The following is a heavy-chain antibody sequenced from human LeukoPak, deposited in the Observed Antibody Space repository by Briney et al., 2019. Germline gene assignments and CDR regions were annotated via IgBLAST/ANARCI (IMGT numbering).Heavy chain of an antibody. Sequence: SVKVSCKASGGTFSSYAISWVRQAPGQGPEWMGGIIPIFGTANYAQKFQGRVTITADESTSTAYMELSSLRSEDTAVYYCASRLGYCSSTSCPKNYYYMDVWGKGTTVTVSS. CDR3: ASRLGYCSSTSCPKNYYYMDV. CDR1: GGTFSSYA. V-gene: IGHV1-69*13. CDR2: IIPIFGTA. J-gene: IGHJ6*03. D-gene: IGHD2-2*01.